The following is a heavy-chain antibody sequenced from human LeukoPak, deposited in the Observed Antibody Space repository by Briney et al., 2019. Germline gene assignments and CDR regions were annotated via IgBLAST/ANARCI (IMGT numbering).Heavy chain of an antibody. Sequence: GGSLRLSCTTSGFTFGDYAMTWVRQAPGKGLEWVGFIRSIIYGGTPEYAASVKGRFTISRDDSRGIAYLQMNSLNIEDTAVYYCTRDQTPYYWGQGTLVTVSS. CDR2: IRSIIYGGTP. V-gene: IGHV3-49*04. CDR1: GFTFGDYA. CDR3: TRDQTPYY. J-gene: IGHJ4*02.